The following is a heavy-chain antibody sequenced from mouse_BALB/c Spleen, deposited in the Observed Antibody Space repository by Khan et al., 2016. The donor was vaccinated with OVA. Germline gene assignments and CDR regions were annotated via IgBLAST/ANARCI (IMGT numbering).Heavy chain of an antibody. CDR1: GYTFTSYW. J-gene: IGHJ2*01. CDR2: ITPTSGYT. CDR3: ARDRIDY. Sequence: VELVESGAELAKPGASVKMSCTASGYTFTSYWMHWIKQRPGQGLEWIGYITPTSGYTDYNQKFKDKATLTADKSSSTAYMQLSSLTSDDSAVYYCARDRIDYWGQGTALTVSS. V-gene: IGHV1-7*01.